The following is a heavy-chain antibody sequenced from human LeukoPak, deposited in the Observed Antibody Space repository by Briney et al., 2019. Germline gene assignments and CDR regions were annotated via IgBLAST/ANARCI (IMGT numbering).Heavy chain of an antibody. J-gene: IGHJ4*02. CDR1: VYTFTGYY. V-gene: IGHV1-2*02. Sequence: GASMKVSCKASVYTFTGYYLHWVRQAPGQGLEWMGWINPNGGGTNYAQKFQGRVTMTRDTSISTAYMELSSLRSDDTAVYFCTRGPSAWGQGALVTVSS. CDR2: INPNGGGT. CDR3: TRGPSA.